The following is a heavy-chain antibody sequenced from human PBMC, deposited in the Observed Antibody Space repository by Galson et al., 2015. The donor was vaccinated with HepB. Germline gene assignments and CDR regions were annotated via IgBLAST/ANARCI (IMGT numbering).Heavy chain of an antibody. D-gene: IGHD3-10*01. V-gene: IGHV3-13*01. Sequence: CLRICCAADGFCCRCPDMQWVGQAAREGLEWVSGIRTVGDTYYSGSVKGRVTISRENAKNSLYLQMNILRDGDTAVYYCERGHPVVRGVISDMDVWGQGTTVTVSS. CDR3: ERGHPVVRGVISDMDV. J-gene: IGHJ6*02. CDR2: IRTVGDT. CDR1: GFCCRCPD.